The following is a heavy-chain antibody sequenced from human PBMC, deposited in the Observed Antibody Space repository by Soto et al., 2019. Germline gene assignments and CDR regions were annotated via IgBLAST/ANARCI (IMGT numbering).Heavy chain of an antibody. CDR3: ARDAWVTTFRFDF. J-gene: IGHJ4*02. CDR1: GFTFSTHS. CDR2: IDNSGGAT. D-gene: IGHD4-17*01. V-gene: IGHV3-48*02. Sequence: GGSLRLSCAASGFTFSTHSIIWVRQAPGKGLEWILYIDNSGGATYYADSVKGRFTISRDNAKNSVYLQMNSLRDDDTAVYYCARDAWVTTFRFDFWGQGALVTVSS.